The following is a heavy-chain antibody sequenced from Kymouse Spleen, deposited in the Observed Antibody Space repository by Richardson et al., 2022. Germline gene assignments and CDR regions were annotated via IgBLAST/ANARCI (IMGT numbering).Heavy chain of an antibody. D-gene: IGHD4-17*01. Sequence: EVQLVESGGGLVKPGGSLRLSCAASGFTFSNAWMSWVRQAPGKGLEWVGRIKSKTDGGTTDYAAPVKGRFTISRDDSKNTLYLQMNSLKTEDTAVYYCTVMTTVTTYYYYYGMDVWGQGTTVTVSS. CDR2: IKSKTDGGTT. CDR3: TVMTTVTTYYYYYGMDV. CDR1: GFTFSNAW. V-gene: IGHV3-15*01. J-gene: IGHJ6*02.